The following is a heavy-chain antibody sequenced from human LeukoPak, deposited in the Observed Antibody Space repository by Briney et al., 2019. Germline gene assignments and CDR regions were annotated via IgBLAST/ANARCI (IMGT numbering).Heavy chain of an antibody. V-gene: IGHV3-74*01. J-gene: IGHJ4*02. Sequence: GGSLRLSCAASGFRFSSYWMHWVRQAPGKGLVWVSRINSDGSSTSYADSVKGRFTISRDNAMNSLYLQMNSLRAEDTAIYYCARSLPYGTTWYGRSDFWGQGTLVTVSS. CDR1: GFRFSSYW. CDR3: ARSLPYGTTWYGRSDF. D-gene: IGHD6-13*01. CDR2: INSDGSST.